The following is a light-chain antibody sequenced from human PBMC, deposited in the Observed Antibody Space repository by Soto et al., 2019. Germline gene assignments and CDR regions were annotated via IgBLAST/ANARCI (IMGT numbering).Light chain of an antibody. V-gene: IGKV1-8*01. CDR2: AAS. CDR1: RSISSY. J-gene: IGKJ4*01. Sequence: IQMTQSPSTLSASVGDRVTITRRASRSISSYLAWYQQKPGKAPKHLIYAASTLQSGVPSRFSGSGSGTDFTLTISCLQSEDFATYYCQQYYSYLLTFGGGTKVDIK. CDR3: QQYYSYLLT.